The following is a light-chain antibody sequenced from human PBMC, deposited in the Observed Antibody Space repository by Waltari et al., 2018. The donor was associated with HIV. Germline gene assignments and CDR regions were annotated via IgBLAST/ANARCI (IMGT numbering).Light chain of an antibody. CDR3: QSYDSDLTTSV. Sequence: QSVLPQPPSVTGAPGQRVTIPCTGTSSHIRAAYAVPWYQILPGTAPKLVIFVNYNRPSGVPDRFSASRSGSSASLAITGLRAEDEGDYYCQSYDSDLTTSVFGGGTKLTVL. J-gene: IGLJ2*01. CDR2: VNY. V-gene: IGLV1-40*01. CDR1: SSHIRAAYA.